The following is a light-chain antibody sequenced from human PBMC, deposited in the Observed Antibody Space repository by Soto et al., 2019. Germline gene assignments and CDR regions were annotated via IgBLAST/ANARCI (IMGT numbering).Light chain of an antibody. V-gene: IGLV1-47*01. J-gene: IGLJ1*01. CDR2: SNN. CDR3: AAWDDSLSGDV. CDR1: SSNIGSNY. Sequence: QSVLTQPPSASGTPGQRVTISCSGSSSNIGSNYVYWYQQLPGTAPKLLIYSNNQRPSGIPDRFSGSKSGTSASLAISGLRSGDEADYYCAAWDDSLSGDVFGTGTKVTVL.